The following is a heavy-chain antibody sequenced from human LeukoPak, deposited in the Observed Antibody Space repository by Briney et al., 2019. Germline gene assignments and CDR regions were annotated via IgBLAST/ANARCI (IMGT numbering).Heavy chain of an antibody. CDR1: GLTFSAYT. J-gene: IGHJ4*02. V-gene: IGHV3-21*01. CDR2: ISPKSDYI. CDR3: ASEIGKGSANF. Sequence: GGSLRLSCAASGLTFSAYTMNWVRQAPGKGLEWVSSISPKSDYIYYADSLRGRFTISRDNAKNSLYLQMNSLRAEDTAVYYCASEIGKGSANFWGQGTLVTVSS. D-gene: IGHD1-1*01.